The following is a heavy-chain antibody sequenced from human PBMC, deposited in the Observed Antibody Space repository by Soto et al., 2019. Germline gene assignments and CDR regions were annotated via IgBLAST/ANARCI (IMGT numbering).Heavy chain of an antibody. CDR1: GYTFTSYY. CDR3: ARHSQAARWKLGWFDP. D-gene: IGHD6-6*01. Sequence: ASVKVSCKASGYTFTSYYMHWVRQAPGQGLEWMGIINPSGGSTSYAQKFQGRVTMTRDTSTSTVYMELSSLRSEDTAVYYCARHSQAARWKLGWFDPWGQGTLVTGSS. V-gene: IGHV1-46*01. CDR2: INPSGGST. J-gene: IGHJ5*02.